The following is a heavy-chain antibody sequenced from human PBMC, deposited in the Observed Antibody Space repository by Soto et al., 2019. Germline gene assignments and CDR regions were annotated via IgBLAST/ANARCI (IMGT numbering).Heavy chain of an antibody. CDR3: ARERGYGFDP. Sequence: QVQLQESGPGLVKPSQTLSLTCTVSGGSISSGGYYWSWIRQHSGKGLEWIGFIYYSGSTYYNPSHQSRVTISGDTSKNQCSLKLSSVTAADPAVYYCARERGYGFDPWGQGTLVTVSS. J-gene: IGHJ5*02. D-gene: IGHD5-18*01. V-gene: IGHV4-31*03. CDR2: IYYSGST. CDR1: GGSISSGGYY.